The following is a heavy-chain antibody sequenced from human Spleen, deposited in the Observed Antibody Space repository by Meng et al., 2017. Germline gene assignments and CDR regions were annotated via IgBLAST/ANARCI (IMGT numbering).Heavy chain of an antibody. J-gene: IGHJ4*02. CDR3: ARGPTTMAHDFDY. CDR2: INHSGST. Sequence: QGQLQEWGGGLLKPSETLSLTFVVSGGSVSDYYWSWIRHPQGKGLEWIGEINHSGSTNYNPSLESRATISVDTSQNNLSLKLSSVTAADSAVYYCARGPTTMAHDFDYWGQGTLVTVSS. V-gene: IGHV4-34*01. D-gene: IGHD4-11*01. CDR1: GGSVSDYY.